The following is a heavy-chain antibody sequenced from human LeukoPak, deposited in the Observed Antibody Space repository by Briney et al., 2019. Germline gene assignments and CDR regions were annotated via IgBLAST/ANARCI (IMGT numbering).Heavy chain of an antibody. J-gene: IGHJ5*02. Sequence: GASVKVSCKASGGTFSSYTISWVRQAPGQGLEWMGRIIPIIGKTDYAQKFQGRVTITADKSTSTAYMELSSLRSEDTAVYYCARGVAVASRFDPWGQGTLVTVSS. CDR1: GGTFSSYT. V-gene: IGHV1-69*08. D-gene: IGHD6-19*01. CDR3: ARGVAVASRFDP. CDR2: IIPIIGKT.